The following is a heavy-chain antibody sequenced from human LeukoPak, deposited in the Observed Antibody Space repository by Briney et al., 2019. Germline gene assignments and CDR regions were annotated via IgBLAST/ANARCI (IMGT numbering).Heavy chain of an antibody. J-gene: IGHJ3*02. CDR2: IIPIFGIA. CDR1: GGTFSSYA. CDR3: ARDSSSSGDAFDI. D-gene: IGHD6-19*01. V-gene: IGHV1-69*04. Sequence: SAKVSCKASGGTFSSYAISWVRQAPGQGLEWMGRIIPIFGIANYAQKFQGRVTITADKSTSTAYMELSSLRSEDTAVYYCARDSSSSGDAFDIWGQRTMVTVSS.